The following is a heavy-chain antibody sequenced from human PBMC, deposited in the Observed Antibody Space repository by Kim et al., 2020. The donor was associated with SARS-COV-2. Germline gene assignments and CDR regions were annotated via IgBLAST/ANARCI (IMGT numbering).Heavy chain of an antibody. V-gene: IGHV4-34*01. Sequence: STNYNPSLKSRVTISVDTSKNQFSLKLSSVTAADPAVYYCARGGAYPFDYWGQGTLVTVSS. J-gene: IGHJ4*02. CDR2: ST. D-gene: IGHD2-15*01. CDR3: ARGGAYPFDY.